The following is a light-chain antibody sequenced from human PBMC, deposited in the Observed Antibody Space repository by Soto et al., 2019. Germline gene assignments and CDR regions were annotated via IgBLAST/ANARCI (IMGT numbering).Light chain of an antibody. CDR1: QSVSNNY. CDR3: QQYSSWPPNT. V-gene: IGKV3-20*01. Sequence: EVVLTQSPGTLSLSPGERASLSCRASQSVSNNYLAWYQQKPGQAPKLLIFDSSDRATGIPDRFSGSGSGTDFTLTISSLQSEDFAVYYCQQYSSWPPNTFGQGTKLEIK. CDR2: DSS. J-gene: IGKJ2*01.